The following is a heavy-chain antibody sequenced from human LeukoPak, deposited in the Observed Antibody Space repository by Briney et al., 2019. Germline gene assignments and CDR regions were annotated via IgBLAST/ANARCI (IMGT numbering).Heavy chain of an antibody. V-gene: IGHV3-21*01. CDR3: AKASTVTTGNWYFDL. Sequence: GGSLRLSCAASGFTFISYSMNWVRQAPGKGLEWVSSISNSSPNIYYADSVKGRFTISRDSAKDSLFLQMNSLRAEDTAVYYCAKASTVTTGNWYFDLWGRGTLVTVSS. D-gene: IGHD4-17*01. CDR2: ISNSSPNI. J-gene: IGHJ2*01. CDR1: GFTFISYS.